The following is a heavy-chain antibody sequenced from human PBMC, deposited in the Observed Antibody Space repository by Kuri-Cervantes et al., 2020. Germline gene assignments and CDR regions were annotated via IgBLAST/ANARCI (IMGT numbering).Heavy chain of an antibody. CDR1: GFTFSSYS. CDR3: ARTYGDYVFFHFDY. CDR2: ISSSSSTI. Sequence: GALRLSCAASGFTFSSYSMNWVRQAPGKGLEWVSYISSSSSTIYYADSVKGRFTISRDNAKNSLYLQMNSLRAEDTAVYYCARTYGDYVFFHFDYWGQETLVTVSS. V-gene: IGHV3-48*04. D-gene: IGHD4-17*01. J-gene: IGHJ4*02.